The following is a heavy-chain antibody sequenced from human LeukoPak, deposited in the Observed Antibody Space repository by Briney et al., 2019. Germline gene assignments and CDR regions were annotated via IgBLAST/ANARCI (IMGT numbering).Heavy chain of an antibody. Sequence: PSETLSLTCAVYGVSFSGYYWSWIRQPPGKGLEWIGEINHSGSTNYNPSLKSRVTISVDTSKNQFSLKLSSVTAADTAVYYCARGGRLWRTFDYWGQGTMVTVSS. V-gene: IGHV4-34*01. CDR1: GVSFSGYY. CDR3: ARGGRLWRTFDY. J-gene: IGHJ4*02. D-gene: IGHD5-18*01. CDR2: INHSGST.